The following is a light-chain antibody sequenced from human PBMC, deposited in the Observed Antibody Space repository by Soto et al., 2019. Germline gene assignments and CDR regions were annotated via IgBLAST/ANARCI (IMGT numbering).Light chain of an antibody. CDR1: ESFSRW. Sequence: DIQMTQSPTTLSASVGDRVTITCRANESFSRWLAWYQQKPGKAPKLLIYQASRLQSGVPSRFSGSGSGTEFTLTISGLQPDDLATYYCQHYQRFSRTFGRGTKVDIK. CDR2: QAS. V-gene: IGKV1-5*03. CDR3: QHYQRFSRT. J-gene: IGKJ1*01.